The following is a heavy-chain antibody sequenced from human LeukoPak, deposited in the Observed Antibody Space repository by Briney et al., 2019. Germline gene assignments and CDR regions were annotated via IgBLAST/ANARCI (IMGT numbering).Heavy chain of an antibody. Sequence: GGSLRLSCAASGFTFSSYWMSWVRQAPGKGLEWVANIKQDGSEKYYVDSVKGRFTISRDNAKNSLYLQMNSLRSDDTAVYYCASMHDFWSGYSDYWGQGTLVTVSS. CDR2: IKQDGSEK. J-gene: IGHJ4*02. D-gene: IGHD3-3*01. CDR1: GFTFSSYW. CDR3: ASMHDFWSGYSDY. V-gene: IGHV3-7*03.